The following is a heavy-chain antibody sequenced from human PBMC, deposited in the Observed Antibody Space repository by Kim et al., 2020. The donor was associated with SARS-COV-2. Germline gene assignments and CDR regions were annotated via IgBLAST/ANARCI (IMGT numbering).Heavy chain of an antibody. CDR1: GFTFSSYG. CDR2: ISYDGSNK. CDR3: AKVLRSGSYPTYYYYGMDV. V-gene: IGHV3-30*18. Sequence: GWSLRLSCAASGFTFSSYGMHWVRQAPGKGLEWVAVISYDGSNKYYADSVKGRFTISRDNSKNTLYLQMNSLRAEDTAVYYCAKVLRSGSYPTYYYYGMDVWGQGTTVTVSS. J-gene: IGHJ6*02. D-gene: IGHD3-10*01.